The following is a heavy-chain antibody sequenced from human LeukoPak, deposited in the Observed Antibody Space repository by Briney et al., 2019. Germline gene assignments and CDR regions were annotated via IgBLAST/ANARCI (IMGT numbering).Heavy chain of an antibody. J-gene: IGHJ4*02. Sequence: ASVKVSCKASGYTFTSYAMHWVRQAPGQRLEWMGWINAGNGNTKYSQKFQGRVTITRDTSASTVYMELSSLRSEDTAVYYCAREGGSVSSGWYSDFWGQGTLVTVSS. CDR1: GYTFTSYA. CDR2: INAGNGNT. CDR3: AREGGSVSSGWYSDF. V-gene: IGHV1-3*01. D-gene: IGHD6-19*01.